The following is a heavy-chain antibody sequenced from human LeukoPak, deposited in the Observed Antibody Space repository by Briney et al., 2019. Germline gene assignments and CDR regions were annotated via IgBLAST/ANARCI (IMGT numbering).Heavy chain of an antibody. CDR3: ARGYSSSSEADY. J-gene: IGHJ4*02. V-gene: IGHV4-59*01. Sequence: RPSETLSLTCTVSGGSISSYYRSWIRQPPGKGLEWIGYIYYSGSTNYNPSLKSRVTISVDTSKNQFSLKLSSVTAADTAVYYCARGYSSSSEADYWGQGTLVTVSS. CDR2: IYYSGST. CDR1: GGSISSYY. D-gene: IGHD6-6*01.